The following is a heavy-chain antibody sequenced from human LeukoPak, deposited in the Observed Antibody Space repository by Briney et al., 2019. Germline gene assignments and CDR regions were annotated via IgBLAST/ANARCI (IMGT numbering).Heavy chain of an antibody. CDR2: IYTSGST. CDR3: TRALVGVGTLDWFDP. Sequence: SETLSLTCTVSGGSISSYYWSWIRQPAGKGLEWIGRIYTSGSTNYNPSLKSRVTMSVDTSKNQFSLKMGSVTAADTAVYYCTRALVGVGTLDWFDPWGPGTLVTVSS. J-gene: IGHJ5*02. D-gene: IGHD1-26*01. CDR1: GGSISSYY. V-gene: IGHV4-4*07.